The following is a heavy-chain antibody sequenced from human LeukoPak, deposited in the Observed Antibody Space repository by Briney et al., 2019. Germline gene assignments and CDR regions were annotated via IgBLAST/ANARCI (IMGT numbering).Heavy chain of an antibody. J-gene: IGHJ5*02. V-gene: IGHV1-8*01. Sequence: GASVKVSCKASGYTFTSYDINWVRQATGQGLEWMGWMNPNSGNTGYAQKFQGRVTMTRNTSISTAYMELSSLRSEDTAVYYCARGDYCSGGSCYWFDPWGQGTLVTVSP. CDR1: GYTFTSYD. D-gene: IGHD2-15*01. CDR2: MNPNSGNT. CDR3: ARGDYCSGGSCYWFDP.